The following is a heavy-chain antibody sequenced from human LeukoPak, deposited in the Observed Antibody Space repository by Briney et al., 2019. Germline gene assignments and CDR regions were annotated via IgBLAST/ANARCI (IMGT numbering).Heavy chain of an antibody. V-gene: IGHV3-7*01. Sequence: GGSLRLPCAASGFTFSNYAMSWVRQAPGKGLEWVANIKEDVSEKYYVDSVKGRFTISRDDAKSSLYLQMNSLRAEDTAVYYCARRWAGSGRMDVWGKGTTVTVSA. J-gene: IGHJ6*04. D-gene: IGHD5-24*01. CDR2: IKEDVSEK. CDR1: GFTFSNYA. CDR3: ARRWAGSGRMDV.